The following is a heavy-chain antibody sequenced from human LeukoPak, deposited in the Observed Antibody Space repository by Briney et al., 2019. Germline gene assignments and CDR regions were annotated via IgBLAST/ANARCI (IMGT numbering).Heavy chain of an antibody. Sequence: SETLSLTCAVSGDSISTSNSYWGWIRRPPGKGLEWVGSIYYSGNTYYNPSLKSRVTISVDTPKNQFSLKLTSVTAADTAVYYCARQTGVGLFILPGGRGTLVTVSS. CDR2: IYYSGNT. D-gene: IGHD3-3*01. CDR3: ARQTGVGLFILP. J-gene: IGHJ4*02. CDR1: GDSISTSNSY. V-gene: IGHV4-39*01.